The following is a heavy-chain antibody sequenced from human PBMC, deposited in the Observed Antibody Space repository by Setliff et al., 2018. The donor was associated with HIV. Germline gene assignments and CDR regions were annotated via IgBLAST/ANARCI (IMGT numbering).Heavy chain of an antibody. CDR2: IRYDGSNE. J-gene: IGHJ4*02. V-gene: IGHV3-30*02. CDR1: GFTFSSHG. CDR3: ATDRGTY. Sequence: GGSLRLSCAASGFTFSSHGMYWVRQAPGKGLEWVAFIRYDGSNEYYVDSVKGRFTISRDNAKNSLYLQMNSLRAEDTAVYYCATDRGTYWGQGTLVTVSS. D-gene: IGHD1-7*01.